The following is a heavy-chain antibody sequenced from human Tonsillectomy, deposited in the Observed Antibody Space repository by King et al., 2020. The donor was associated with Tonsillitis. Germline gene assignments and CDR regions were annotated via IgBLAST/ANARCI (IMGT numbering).Heavy chain of an antibody. CDR2: IYTGGSK. CDR1: GFPVSSNY. D-gene: IGHD5-24*01. Sequence: VQLVESGGGLVQPGGSLRLSGAASGFPVSSNYMSWVRQAPGKGLEWVSVIYTGGSKYYADSVKGRFTISRHNSKNTLYLQMNSLRAEDTAVYYCAREGLQSNAFDIWGQGTMVTVSS. J-gene: IGHJ3*02. CDR3: AREGLQSNAFDI. V-gene: IGHV3-53*04.